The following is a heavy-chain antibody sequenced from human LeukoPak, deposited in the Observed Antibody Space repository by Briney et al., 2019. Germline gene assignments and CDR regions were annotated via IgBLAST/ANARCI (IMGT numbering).Heavy chain of an antibody. CDR2: FHNSGTS. CDR1: DDSISDYY. V-gene: IGHV4-59*01. D-gene: IGHD3-16*01. Sequence: PSETLSLTCTVSDDSISDYYRGWIRQPPRKGLEWIGYFHNSGTSTYNPSLKSRVTISADTSKNQFSLKLNSLTTADTAVYYCTRGAGWLIDYWGQGILVTVSS. CDR3: TRGAGWLIDY. J-gene: IGHJ4*02.